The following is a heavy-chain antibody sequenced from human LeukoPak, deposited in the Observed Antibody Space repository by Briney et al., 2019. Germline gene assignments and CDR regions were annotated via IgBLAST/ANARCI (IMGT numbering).Heavy chain of an antibody. CDR2: ISGSGGST. Sequence: TGGSLRLSCAASGFTFSSYAMSWVSQDPGKLLVWFSAISGSGGSTYYADSVTGRFTISRDNSKNTLYLQINSLRAEDTAVYYCAKGLIQLWLQLYWGQGTLVTVSS. J-gene: IGHJ4*02. V-gene: IGHV3-23*01. CDR3: AKGLIQLWLQLY. CDR1: GFTFSSYA. D-gene: IGHD5-18*01.